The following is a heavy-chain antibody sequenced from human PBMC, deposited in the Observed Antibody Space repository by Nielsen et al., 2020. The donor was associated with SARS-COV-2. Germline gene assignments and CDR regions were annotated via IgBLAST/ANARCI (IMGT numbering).Heavy chain of an antibody. CDR2: IWYDGSNK. D-gene: IGHD4-11*01. J-gene: IGHJ6*02. CDR3: ASPQTMTTVIYYYGMDV. V-gene: IGHV3-33*01. Sequence: WIRQPPGKGLEWVAVIWYDGSNKYYADSVKGRFTISRDNSKNTLYLQMNSLRAEDTAVYYCASPQTMTTVIYYYGMDVWGQGTTVTVSS.